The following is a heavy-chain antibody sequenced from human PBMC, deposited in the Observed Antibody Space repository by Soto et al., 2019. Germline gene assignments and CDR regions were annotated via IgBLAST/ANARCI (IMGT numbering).Heavy chain of an antibody. D-gene: IGHD3-22*01. CDR2: ISSSGSII. J-gene: IGHJ4*02. CDR3: ARDLGYYESDGYFDY. Sequence: PVGSLRLSCAASGFTFSDNYMSWIRQAPGKGLEWVSYISSSGSIIYYADSVKGRFTISRDNAKNSLYLRMNSLRAEDTAVYYCARDLGYYESDGYFDYWGQGALVTVSS. CDR1: GFTFSDNY. V-gene: IGHV3-11*01.